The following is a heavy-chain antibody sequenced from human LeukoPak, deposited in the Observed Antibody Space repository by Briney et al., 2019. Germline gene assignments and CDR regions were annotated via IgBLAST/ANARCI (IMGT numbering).Heavy chain of an antibody. CDR2: ISSSGST. D-gene: IGHD1-14*01. CDR3: ASSSEPGDWFDP. V-gene: IGHV4-61*02. J-gene: IGHJ5*02. CDR1: GDSISSGDYY. Sequence: TSETLSLTCTVSGDSISSGDYYWSWIRQPAGKGLEWIGRISSSGSTNYNPSLKSRVTISVDTSKNQFSLKLSSVTAADTAVYYCASSSEPGDWFDPWGQGTLVTVFS.